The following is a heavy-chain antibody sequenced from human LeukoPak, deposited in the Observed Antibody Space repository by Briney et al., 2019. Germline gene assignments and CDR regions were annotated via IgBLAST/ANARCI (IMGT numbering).Heavy chain of an antibody. CDR3: VKGYCSSTSCYGDY. D-gene: IGHD2-2*01. CDR2: TGSNGGST. Sequence: TGGSLRLSCLGSGFTFSSYAMHWVRQAPGKGLEYVSATGSNGGSTYYADSVKGRFTISRDNSKNTLYLQMSSLRAEDTAVYYCVKGYCSSTSCYGDYWGQGALVTVSS. V-gene: IGHV3-64D*09. J-gene: IGHJ4*02. CDR1: GFTFSSYA.